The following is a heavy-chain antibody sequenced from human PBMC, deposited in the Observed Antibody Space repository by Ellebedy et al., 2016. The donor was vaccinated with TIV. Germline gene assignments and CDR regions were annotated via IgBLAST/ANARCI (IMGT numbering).Heavy chain of an antibody. CDR1: GFTFNNYW. J-gene: IGHJ5*02. CDR3: VRDVWVSAEGGRFDP. D-gene: IGHD1-26*01. V-gene: IGHV3-74*01. CDR2: ITSDGSDT. Sequence: GESLKISCAASGFTFNNYWIHWVRQPPGKGLVWVARITSDGSDTVYADSVEGRFTISRDNAKNTVYLQMNSLRADDAAMYYCVRDVWVSAEGGRFDPWGQGTLVTVSS.